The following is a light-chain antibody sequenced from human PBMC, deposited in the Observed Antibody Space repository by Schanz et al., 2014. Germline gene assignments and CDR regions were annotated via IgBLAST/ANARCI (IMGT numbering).Light chain of an antibody. V-gene: IGLV2-23*01. J-gene: IGLJ3*02. CDR2: EGS. CDR1: SSDVGNYGL. Sequence: QSALTQPASVSGSPGQSITISCTGTSSDVGNYGLVSWYQLHPGKAPKLIIYEGSQRPSTVSNRFSGSKSGNTASLTISGLQADDEADYYCSSYAGSNNLGVFGGGTKLTVL. CDR3: SSYAGSNNLGV.